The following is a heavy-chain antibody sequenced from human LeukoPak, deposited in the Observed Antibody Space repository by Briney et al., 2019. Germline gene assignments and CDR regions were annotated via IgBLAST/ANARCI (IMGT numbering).Heavy chain of an antibody. J-gene: IGHJ6*03. CDR2: ISYDGSNK. CDR3: ARDGVPYSYYYMDV. Sequence: GGSLRLSCAASGFTFSSYGMHWVRQAPGKGLEWVAVISYDGSNKYYADSVKGRFPISRDNSKNTLYLQMNSLRAEDTAVYYCARDGVPYSYYYMDVWGKGTTVTVSS. CDR1: GFTFSSYG. D-gene: IGHD3-16*01. V-gene: IGHV3-30*03.